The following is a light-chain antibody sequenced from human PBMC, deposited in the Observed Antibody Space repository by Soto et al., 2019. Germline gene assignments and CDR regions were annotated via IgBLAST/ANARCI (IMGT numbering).Light chain of an antibody. CDR2: GAF. CDR1: QSVSSN. J-gene: IGKJ5*01. Sequence: EIVMTQSPATVYVSPGERVTLYCRASQSVSSNLAWSQHKPGQDPRLLIYGAFTRATGIPARFSGRGSGTDFTLTISSLQFEDFAVYYCQQYNNWPPITFGQGTRLEIK. CDR3: QQYNNWPPIT. V-gene: IGKV3D-15*01.